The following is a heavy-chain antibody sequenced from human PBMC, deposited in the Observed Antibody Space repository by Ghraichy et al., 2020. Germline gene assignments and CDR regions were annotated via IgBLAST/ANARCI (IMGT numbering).Heavy chain of an antibody. J-gene: IGHJ6*02. CDR3: ARPMTVVSEPYYYGMDV. V-gene: IGHV3-48*02. CDR2: ISCSSNTI. D-gene: IGHD3-22*01. Sequence: GGSLRLSCAASGFTFSSYSMNWVRQAPGKGLEWVSYISCSSNTIYYADSVKGRFTISRDNAKNSLHLQMNSLRDEDTAVYYCARPMTVVSEPYYYGMDVWRQGTTVTVSS. CDR1: GFTFSSYS.